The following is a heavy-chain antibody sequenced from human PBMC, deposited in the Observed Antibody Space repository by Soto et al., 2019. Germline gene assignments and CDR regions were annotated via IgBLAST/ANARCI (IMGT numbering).Heavy chain of an antibody. D-gene: IGHD6-6*01. V-gene: IGHV3-21*01. CDR3: ASDQLAARGIFY. Sequence: EVQLVESGGGLVQPGGSLRLSCAASGFTFSSYSMNWVRQAPGKGLEWVSSISSSSSYIYYADSVKGRFTISRDNAKNSLYLQMNSLRAEDTAVYYCASDQLAARGIFYWGQGTLVTVSS. CDR1: GFTFSSYS. CDR2: ISSSSSYI. J-gene: IGHJ4*02.